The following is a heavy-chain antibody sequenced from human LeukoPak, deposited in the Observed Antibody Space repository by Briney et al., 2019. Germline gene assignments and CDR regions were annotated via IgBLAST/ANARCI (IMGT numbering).Heavy chain of an antibody. CDR2: ISSSSSYI. Sequence: GGSLRLSCAASGFTFSSYEMNWVRQAPGKGLEWVSSISSSSSYIYYADSVKGRFTISRDNAKNSLYLQMNSLRAEDTAVYYCARGQYQLLWSFDYWGQGTLVTVSS. V-gene: IGHV3-21*01. CDR1: GFTFSSYE. CDR3: ARGQYQLLWSFDY. D-gene: IGHD2-2*01. J-gene: IGHJ4*02.